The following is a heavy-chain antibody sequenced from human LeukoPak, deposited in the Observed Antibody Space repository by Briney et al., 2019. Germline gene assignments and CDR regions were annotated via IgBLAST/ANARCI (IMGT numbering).Heavy chain of an antibody. CDR1: GLAFSSYA. Sequence: GGSLRLSCAASGLAFSSYAMHWVRQAPGKGLEWVAVISFDGSNKYYADSVKGRFTISRDNSRDTLYLQMNSLRPEDTAVYYCARGEGRVRVTPPFDPWGQGTLVTVSS. D-gene: IGHD4-23*01. J-gene: IGHJ5*02. CDR3: ARGEGRVRVTPPFDP. V-gene: IGHV3-30-3*01. CDR2: ISFDGSNK.